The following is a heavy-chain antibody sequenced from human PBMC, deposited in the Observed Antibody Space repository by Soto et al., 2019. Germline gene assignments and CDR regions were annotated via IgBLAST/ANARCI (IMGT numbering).Heavy chain of an antibody. J-gene: IGHJ4*02. CDR3: TTGLSNGYYNFDY. V-gene: IGHV3-15*01. CDR1: GFTFSDTS. CDR2: IKRQADGGTT. Sequence: EVPLVESGGGLLKPGDSLRLSCATSGFTFSDTSLSWVRQAPGKGLEWVGRIKRQADGGTTDYAAPVKDRFTISRDDSKNTLYLQMNSLKTEDTALYYCTTGLSNGYYNFDYWGQGTLVTVSS. D-gene: IGHD3-22*01.